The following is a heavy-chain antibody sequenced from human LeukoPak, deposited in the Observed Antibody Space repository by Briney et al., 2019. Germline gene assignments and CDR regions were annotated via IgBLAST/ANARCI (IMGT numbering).Heavy chain of an antibody. V-gene: IGHV3-15*01. CDR3: TTDPRIAVATADIY. CDR2: IKRETDGGTT. Sequence: GGSLRLSCAASGFSFSDAWMSWVRQAPGKGLEWVGRIKRETDGGTTDYAASVKGRFTISRDDSKNTLSLQMNSLKTEDTAVYYCTTDPRIAVATADIYWGQGTLVTVSS. D-gene: IGHD2-21*02. J-gene: IGHJ4*02. CDR1: GFSFSDAW.